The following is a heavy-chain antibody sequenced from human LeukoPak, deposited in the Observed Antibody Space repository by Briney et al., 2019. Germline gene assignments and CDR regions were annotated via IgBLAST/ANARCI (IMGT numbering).Heavy chain of an antibody. D-gene: IGHD4-17*01. CDR2: ISGSGGST. CDR1: GFTFSSYA. J-gene: IGHJ1*01. V-gene: IGHV3-23*01. CDR3: AKVSRYGDDGEYFQH. Sequence: GGSLRLSCAASGFTFSSYAMSWVRQAPGKGLEWVSAISGSGGSTYYADSVKGRFTISRDNSKNTLYLQMNSLRAEDTAVYYCAKVSRYGDDGEYFQHWGQGTLVTVSS.